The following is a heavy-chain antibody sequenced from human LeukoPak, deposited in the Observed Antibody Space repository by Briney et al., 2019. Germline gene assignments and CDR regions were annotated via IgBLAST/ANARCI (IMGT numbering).Heavy chain of an antibody. D-gene: IGHD6-19*01. J-gene: IGHJ4*02. CDR2: TYYRSKWFH. CDR3: ARFLGIGSQRYYFDS. V-gene: IGHV6-1*01. Sequence: SQTLSLTCAISGDTVSSNSAAWSWIRQSPSRGLGWLGWTYYRSKWFHDYAVSVRSRVSVNPDTSKNQCSLQLNSVTPEDTAVYYCARFLGIGSQRYYFDSWGQGTLVTVSS. CDR1: GDTVSSNSAA.